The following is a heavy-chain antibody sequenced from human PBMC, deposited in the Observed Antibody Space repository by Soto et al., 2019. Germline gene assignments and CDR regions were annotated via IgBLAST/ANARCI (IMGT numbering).Heavy chain of an antibody. CDR1: GYPFTTYE. Sequence: QVQLVQSGAEVKKPGASVKVSCKASGYPFTTYEINWVRQVPGQGLEWMGWMSPSSGNTGYVDQFRGRVTMTSNTSMTTAYMELSSLRSEYTAVYYCARVGGQLFGDHGMDVWGQGTTVTVSS. CDR2: MSPSSGNT. D-gene: IGHD3-10*01. V-gene: IGHV1-8*01. CDR3: ARVGGQLFGDHGMDV. J-gene: IGHJ6*02.